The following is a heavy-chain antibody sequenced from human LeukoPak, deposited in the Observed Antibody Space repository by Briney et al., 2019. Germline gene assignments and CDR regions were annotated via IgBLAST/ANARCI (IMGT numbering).Heavy chain of an antibody. J-gene: IGHJ5*02. V-gene: IGHV4-61*02. CDR1: GNSISSGDNY. Sequence: KPSQTLSLTCTVSGNSISSGDNYWSWIRQPAGKGLEWIGRIYTSGSTNYNPSLKSRVTISVDTSKNQFSLKLSSVTAADTAVYYCARDSRSGWGNWFDPWGQGTLVTVSS. D-gene: IGHD6-19*01. CDR2: IYTSGST. CDR3: ARDSRSGWGNWFDP.